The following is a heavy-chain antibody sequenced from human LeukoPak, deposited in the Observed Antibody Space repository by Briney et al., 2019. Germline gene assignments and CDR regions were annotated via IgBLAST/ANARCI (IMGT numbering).Heavy chain of an antibody. CDR3: ARASPGTTTLWIDY. J-gene: IGHJ4*02. D-gene: IGHD4-17*01. CDR1: GFTFNNYW. V-gene: IGHV3-74*01. CDR2: ISSDGRTT. Sequence: GGSQRLSCAASGFTFNNYWMHWVRQGPGEGLVWVSVISSDGRTTSHADSVKGRFTISRDNAKNTLYLQMNSLRAEDTAVYYCARASPGTTTLWIDYWGQGTLVTVSS.